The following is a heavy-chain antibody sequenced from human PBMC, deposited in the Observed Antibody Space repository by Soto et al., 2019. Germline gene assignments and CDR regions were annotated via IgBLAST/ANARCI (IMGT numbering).Heavy chain of an antibody. CDR3: AKAMIVVVIQIEYAFDI. CDR2: ISGSGGST. V-gene: IGHV3-23*01. Sequence: VGSLRLSCAASGFTFSSYAMSWVRQAPGQGLEWVSAISGSGGSTYYADSVKGRFTISRDNSKNTLYLQMNSLRAKDTAVYYCAKAMIVVVIQIEYAFDIWGQGTMVTVSS. J-gene: IGHJ3*02. D-gene: IGHD3-22*01. CDR1: GFTFSSYA.